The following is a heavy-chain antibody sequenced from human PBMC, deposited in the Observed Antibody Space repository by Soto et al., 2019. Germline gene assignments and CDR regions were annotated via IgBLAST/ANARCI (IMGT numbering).Heavy chain of an antibody. J-gene: IGHJ4*02. D-gene: IGHD3-3*01. Sequence: AVKGTCTASGVTFSSYAISWVRQAAGQGREWMGGIIPIFGTANYAQKFQGRVTITADESTSTAYMELSSLRSEDTGLYYGARELRFLAWSPAFDYWGQGTLVTVSS. CDR2: IIPIFGTA. CDR1: GVTFSSYA. CDR3: ARELRFLAWSPAFDY. V-gene: IGHV1-69*13.